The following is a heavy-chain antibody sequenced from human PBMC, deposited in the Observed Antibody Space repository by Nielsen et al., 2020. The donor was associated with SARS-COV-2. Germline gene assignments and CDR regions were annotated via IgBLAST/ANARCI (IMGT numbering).Heavy chain of an antibody. CDR2: ISAYNGNT. CDR1: GYTFTSYG. Sequence: ASVKVSCKASGYTFTSYGISRVRQAPGQGLEWMGWISAYNGNTNYAQKVQGRVTMSTDTSTSTAYMELRSLRSDDTAVYYCARERGANFYDRSDQGTYDYWGQGTLVTVSS. J-gene: IGHJ4*02. V-gene: IGHV1-18*01. CDR3: ARERGANFYDRSDQGTYDY. D-gene: IGHD3-22*01.